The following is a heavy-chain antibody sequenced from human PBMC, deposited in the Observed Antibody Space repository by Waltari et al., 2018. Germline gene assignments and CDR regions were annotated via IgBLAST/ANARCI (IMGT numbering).Heavy chain of an antibody. J-gene: IGHJ4*02. V-gene: IGHV3-49*04. D-gene: IGHD3-3*01. Sequence: EVQLVESGGGLTQPGRSLRLSCTTSGLVFSSFSISWVRQDPGKGLEWVGFIRSKAYGGTPKYAASVRNRFTMSRDDSKSIAYLEMNSLKTEDTAMYFCTTQNTFWSWGYWGRGTLVTVSS. CDR3: TTQNTFWSWGY. CDR2: IRSKAYGGTP. CDR1: GLVFSSFS.